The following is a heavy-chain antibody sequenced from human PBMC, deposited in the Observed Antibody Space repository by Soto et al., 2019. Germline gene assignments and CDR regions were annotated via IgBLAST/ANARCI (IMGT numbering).Heavy chain of an antibody. CDR2: IYSGGST. D-gene: IGHD4-4*01. J-gene: IGHJ6*03. Sequence: GGSLRLSCAASGFTVSSNYMSWVRQAPGKGLEWVSVIYSGGSTYYADSVKGRFTISRDNSKNTLYLQMNSLRAEDTAVYYCARSMTTVTTRKYYYYYMDVWGKGTTVTVSS. CDR3: ARSMTTVTTRKYYYYYMDV. V-gene: IGHV3-66*01. CDR1: GFTVSSNY.